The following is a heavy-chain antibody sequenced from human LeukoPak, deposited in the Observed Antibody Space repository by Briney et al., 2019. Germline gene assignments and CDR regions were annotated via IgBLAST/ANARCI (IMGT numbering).Heavy chain of an antibody. CDR2: ISYDGSNK. D-gene: IGHD2-2*01. J-gene: IGHJ5*02. V-gene: IGHV3-30*18. CDR3: AKLAGSSQLNWFDP. CDR1: GFTFSSYG. Sequence: PGGSLRLSCAAPGFTFSSYGMHWVRQAPGKGLEWVAVISYDGSNKYYADSVKGRFTISRDNSKNTLYLQMNSLRAEDTAVYYCAKLAGSSQLNWFDPWGQGTLVTVSS.